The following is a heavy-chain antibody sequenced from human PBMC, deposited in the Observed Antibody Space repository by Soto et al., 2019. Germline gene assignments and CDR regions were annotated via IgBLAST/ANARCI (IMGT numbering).Heavy chain of an antibody. V-gene: IGHV1-18*01. D-gene: IGHD2-15*01. J-gene: IGHJ6*02. CDR1: GYTFTSYG. Sequence: GASVKVSCKASGYTFTSYGISWVRQAPGQGLEWMGWISAYNGNTNYAQKLQGRVTMTTDTSTSTAYMELSRLRSDDTAVYYCARDLNAFGGGNYYYYGMDVWGQGTTVTVSS. CDR2: ISAYNGNT. CDR3: ARDLNAFGGGNYYYYGMDV.